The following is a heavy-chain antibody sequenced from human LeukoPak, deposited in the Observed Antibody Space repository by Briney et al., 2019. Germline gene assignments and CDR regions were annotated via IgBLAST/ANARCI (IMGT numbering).Heavy chain of an antibody. V-gene: IGHV4-39*07. J-gene: IGHJ5*02. CDR1: GGSMNNGNYY. D-gene: IGHD6-13*01. CDR3: ARDRSSSHGRDNWFDP. CDR2: IYHSGST. Sequence: PSETLSLTCTVSGGSMNNGNYYWSWIRQPAGKGLEWIGSIYHSGSTYYNPSLKSRVTISVDTSKNQFSLKLSSVTAADTAVYYCARDRSSSHGRDNWFDPWGQGTLVTVSS.